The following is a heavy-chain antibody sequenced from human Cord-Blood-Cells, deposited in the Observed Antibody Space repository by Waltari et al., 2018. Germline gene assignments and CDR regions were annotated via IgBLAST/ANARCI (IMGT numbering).Heavy chain of an antibody. CDR3: AKSSGSYNWFDP. CDR1: GFTVSSNY. V-gene: IGHV3-53*02. Sequence: EVQLVETGGGLIQPGGSLRLSCAASGFTVSSNYMSGVRQAPGKGLEWVSVIYSGGSTYYADSVKGRFTISRDNSKNTLYLQMNSLRAEDTAVYYCAKSSGSYNWFDPWGQGTLVTVSS. D-gene: IGHD1-26*01. CDR2: IYSGGST. J-gene: IGHJ5*02.